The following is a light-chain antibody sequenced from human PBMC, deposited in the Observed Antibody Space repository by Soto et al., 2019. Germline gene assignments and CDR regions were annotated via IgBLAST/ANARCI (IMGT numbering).Light chain of an antibody. CDR2: AAS. J-gene: IGKJ2*01. V-gene: IGKV1-39*01. Sequence: DIQMTQSPSSLSASVGDRVTITCRASQSISSYLNWYQQKPGKAPKLLIYAASSLQSGVPLRFSGSESGTDFTLTISSLQPEDFATYYCQQSYSTPYTFGQGTKLEIK. CDR1: QSISSY. CDR3: QQSYSTPYT.